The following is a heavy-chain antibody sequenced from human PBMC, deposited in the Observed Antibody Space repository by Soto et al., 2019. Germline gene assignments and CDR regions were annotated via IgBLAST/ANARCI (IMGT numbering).Heavy chain of an antibody. Sequence: QVQLQESGPGLVKPSETLSLTCTVSGGSISSYYWSWIRQPPGKGLEWIGYIYYSGSTNYNPSLKSRVTISVDTSKNQFSLXLXSXXXXXXXXXXXASVGTENGMDVWGQGTTVTVSS. J-gene: IGHJ6*02. CDR2: IYYSGST. D-gene: IGHD1-1*01. CDR3: ASVGTENGMDV. CDR1: GGSISSYY. V-gene: IGHV4-59*01.